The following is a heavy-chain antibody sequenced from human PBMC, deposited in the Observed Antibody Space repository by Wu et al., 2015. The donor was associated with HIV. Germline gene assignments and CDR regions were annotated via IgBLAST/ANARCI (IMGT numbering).Heavy chain of an antibody. V-gene: IGHV1-18*01. Sequence: QVQLVQSGAEVKTPGASVKVSCKASGYRFTSHGISWVRQAPGQGLEWMGWISTYNGNRNYVQKFQGRVTMTTDTSTNTAYMELRSLRSDDTAIYYCARVGCSSISCWYYFDYWGQGTLVTVSS. D-gene: IGHD2-2*01. J-gene: IGHJ4*02. CDR2: ISTYNGNR. CDR1: GYRFTSHG. CDR3: ARVGCSSISCWYYFDY.